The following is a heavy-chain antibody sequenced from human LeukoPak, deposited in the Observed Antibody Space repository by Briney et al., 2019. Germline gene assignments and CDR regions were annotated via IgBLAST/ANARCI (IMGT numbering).Heavy chain of an antibody. J-gene: IGHJ6*03. V-gene: IGHV1-18*01. CDR1: GYTFTSYG. Sequence: GASVKVSCKASGYTFTSYGISWVRQAPGQGLEWMGWISAYNGNTNYAQKLQGRVTMTTDTSTSTAYMELRSLRSDDTAVYYCARLRKGATYYYYYYMDVRGKGTTVTVSS. CDR2: ISAYNGNT. D-gene: IGHD1-26*01. CDR3: ARLRKGATYYYYYYMDV.